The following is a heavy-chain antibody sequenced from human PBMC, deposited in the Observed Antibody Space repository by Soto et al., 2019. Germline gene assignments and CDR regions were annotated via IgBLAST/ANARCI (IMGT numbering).Heavy chain of an antibody. CDR1: GDSISSSRYY. CDR2: IYYSGST. J-gene: IGHJ5*02. V-gene: IGHV4-39*01. Sequence: QLQLQASGPGLVKPSDTLSLTCTGSGDSISSSRYYWGWIRHPPGKGLEWIGSIYYSGSTYDNPSLKSRVTISVDTAKNEFSLKLSSVTAADTAVYYCARAVYNHWFDPWGEGTLVVVSS. D-gene: IGHD1-1*01. CDR3: ARAVYNHWFDP.